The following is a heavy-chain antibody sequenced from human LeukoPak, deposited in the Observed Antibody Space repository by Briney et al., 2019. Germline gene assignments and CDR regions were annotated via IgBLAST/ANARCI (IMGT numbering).Heavy chain of an antibody. Sequence: GGSLRLSCAASGFTFSSYAMSWVRQAPGKGLEWVSAISGSGGSTYYADSVKGRFTISRDNSKNTLYLQMNSLRAEDTAVYYCARSYFDPTYYFDYWGQGTLVTVSS. CDR1: GFTFSSYA. CDR3: ARSYFDPTYYFDY. V-gene: IGHV3-23*01. D-gene: IGHD3-9*01. CDR2: ISGSGGST. J-gene: IGHJ4*02.